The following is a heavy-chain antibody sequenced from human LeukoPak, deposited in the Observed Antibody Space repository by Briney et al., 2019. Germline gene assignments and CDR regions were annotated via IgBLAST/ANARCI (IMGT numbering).Heavy chain of an antibody. CDR2: VSGSGGST. J-gene: IGHJ3*02. Sequence: GGSLRLSCAASGFSFSSYALSWVRQAPGKGLEWVSSVSGSGGSTYYADSVKGRFTISRDNSKNTLYLQMSSLRAEDTAVYYCAKEYNWSYGPFDIWGQGTMVTVSS. V-gene: IGHV3-23*01. CDR3: AKEYNWSYGPFDI. D-gene: IGHD1-20*01. CDR1: GFSFSSYA.